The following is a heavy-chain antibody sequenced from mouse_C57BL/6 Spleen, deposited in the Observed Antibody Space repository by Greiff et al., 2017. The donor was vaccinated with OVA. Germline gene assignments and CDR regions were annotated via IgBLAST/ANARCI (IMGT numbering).Heavy chain of an antibody. J-gene: IGHJ4*01. Sequence: QVQLQQPGAELVMPGASVKLSCKASGYTFTSYWMHWVKQRPGQGLEWIGEIDPSDSYTNYNQKFKGKSALTVDKSSSTAYMQLSSLTSEDSAVYYCARRQVYYYEAMDYWGQGTSVTVSS. CDR1: GYTFTSYW. CDR3: ARRQVYYYEAMDY. V-gene: IGHV1-69*01. CDR2: IDPSDSYT. D-gene: IGHD1-1*01.